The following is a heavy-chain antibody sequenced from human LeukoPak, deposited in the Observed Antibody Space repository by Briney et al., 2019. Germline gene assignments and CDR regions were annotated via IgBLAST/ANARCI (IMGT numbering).Heavy chain of an antibody. J-gene: IGHJ4*02. V-gene: IGHV3-33*01. Sequence: GGSLRLSCAASGFTLSGYGMHWVRQAPGNGLEWVALIWYDGSNKYYTDSVKGRFTISRDNSKNTLYLQMNSLRAEDTAVYYCARDRESSSWYYFDYWGQGTLVTVSS. CDR1: GFTLSGYG. CDR2: IWYDGSNK. D-gene: IGHD6-13*01. CDR3: ARDRESSSWYYFDY.